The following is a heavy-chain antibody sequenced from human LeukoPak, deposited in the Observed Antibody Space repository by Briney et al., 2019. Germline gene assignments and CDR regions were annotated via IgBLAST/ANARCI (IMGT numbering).Heavy chain of an antibody. CDR3: ARTWMYSNYF. CDR2: INQDGSEK. V-gene: IGHV3-7*03. D-gene: IGHD4-11*01. J-gene: IGHJ4*02. Sequence: GGSLRLSCSASGFTFSNYWMSWVRQAPGKGLEWVANINQDGSEKYYVDSVRGRFTISRDNAENSLYLQMNSLRAEDTAVYYCARTWMYSNYFRGQGTLVTVSS. CDR1: GFTFSNYW.